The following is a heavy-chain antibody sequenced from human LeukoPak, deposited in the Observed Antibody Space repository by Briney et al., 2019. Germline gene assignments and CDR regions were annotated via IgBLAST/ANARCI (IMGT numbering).Heavy chain of an antibody. CDR1: GGTFSSYA. D-gene: IGHD3-3*01. CDR2: IIPILGIA. Sequence: SVKVSCKASGGTFSSYAISWVRQAPGQGLEWMGRIIPILGIANYAQKFQGRVTITADKSTSTAYMELSSLRSEDTAVYYCARITYDFWSGLFDPWGQGTLVTVSS. V-gene: IGHV1-69*04. CDR3: ARITYDFWSGLFDP. J-gene: IGHJ5*02.